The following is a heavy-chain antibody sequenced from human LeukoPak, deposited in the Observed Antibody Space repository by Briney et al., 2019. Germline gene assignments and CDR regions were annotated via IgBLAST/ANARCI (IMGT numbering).Heavy chain of an antibody. V-gene: IGHV4-34*01. Sequence: PSKTLSLTCAVNGGSFSGYYWSWIRQPPGKSLEWIGQINHSGSTNNNPSLKSRVTISVATSKNQFFLELTSVTAADTAVYYCARGLAPTSGYYEGGYYYFDSWGQGILVTVSS. CDR1: GGSFSGYY. J-gene: IGHJ4*02. CDR3: ARGLAPTSGYYEGGYYYFDS. D-gene: IGHD3-22*01. CDR2: INHSGST.